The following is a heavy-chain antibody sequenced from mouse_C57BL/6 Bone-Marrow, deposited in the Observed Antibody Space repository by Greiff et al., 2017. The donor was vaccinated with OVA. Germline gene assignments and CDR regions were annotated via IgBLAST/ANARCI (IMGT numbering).Heavy chain of an antibody. J-gene: IGHJ2*01. Sequence: QVQLQQPGAELVKPGASVKVSCKASGYTFTSYTMHWVKQRPGQGLEWIGYINPSSGYTKYNQKFKDKATLTADKSSSTAYMQLSSLTSEDSAVYYCARRLYYYGSSPFDDWGQGTTLTVSS. CDR3: ARRLYYYGSSPFDD. V-gene: IGHV1S26*01. D-gene: IGHD1-1*01. CDR1: GYTFTSYT. CDR2: INPSSGYT.